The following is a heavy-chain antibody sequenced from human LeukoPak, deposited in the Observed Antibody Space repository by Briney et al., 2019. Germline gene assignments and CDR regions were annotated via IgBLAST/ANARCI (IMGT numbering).Heavy chain of an antibody. V-gene: IGHV3-43D*03. D-gene: IGHD3-22*01. CDR1: GFTFDDYA. Sequence: GGSLRLSCAASGFTFDDYAMHWVRQAPGKGLEWVSLISWDGGSTYYADSVKGRFTISRDNSKNSLYLQMNSLRAEDTALYYCAKGRYDSSGSYFDYWGQGTLVSVSS. CDR3: AKGRYDSSGSYFDY. J-gene: IGHJ4*02. CDR2: ISWDGGST.